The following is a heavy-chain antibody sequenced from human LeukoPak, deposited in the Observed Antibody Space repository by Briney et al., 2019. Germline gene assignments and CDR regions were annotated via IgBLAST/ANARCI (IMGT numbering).Heavy chain of an antibody. CDR1: GGSISSYY. D-gene: IGHD4-17*01. V-gene: IGHV4-59*01. Sequence: SETLSLTCTVSGGSISSYYWSWIRQPPGKGLEWIGYIYYSGSTNYNPSLKSRVTISVDTSKNQFSLKLSSVTAADTAVYYCARGYRVTTFDYWGQGTLVTVSS. CDR2: IYYSGST. J-gene: IGHJ4*02. CDR3: ARGYRVTTFDY.